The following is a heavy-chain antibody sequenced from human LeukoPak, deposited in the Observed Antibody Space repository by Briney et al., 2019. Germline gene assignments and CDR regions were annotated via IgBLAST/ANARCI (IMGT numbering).Heavy chain of an antibody. CDR3: ARSFSGYDLAYYYYMDV. V-gene: IGHV4-59*01. CDR1: GGSISSYY. CDR2: IYYSGST. J-gene: IGHJ6*03. Sequence: SETLSLTCTVSGGSISSYYWGWIRQPPGKGLEWIGYIYYSGSTNYNPSLKSRVTISVDTSKNQFSLKLSSVTAADTAVYYCARSFSGYDLAYYYYMDVWGKGTTVTVSS. D-gene: IGHD5-12*01.